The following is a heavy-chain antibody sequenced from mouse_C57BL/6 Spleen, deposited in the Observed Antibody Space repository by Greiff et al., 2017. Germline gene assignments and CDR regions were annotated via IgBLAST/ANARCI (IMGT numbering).Heavy chain of an antibody. CDR2: IYPGSGST. J-gene: IGHJ1*03. Sequence: QVQLQQPGAELVKPGASVKMSCKASGYTFTSYWITWVKQRPGQGLEWIGDIYPGSGSTNYNEQFNSKDTLTVDTSSSTAYMQLNSLTSEDSAVYYCARCCYGSSYWYFDVWGTGTTVTVSS. CDR1: GYTFTSYW. V-gene: IGHV1-55*01. CDR3: ARCCYGSSYWYFDV. D-gene: IGHD1-1*01.